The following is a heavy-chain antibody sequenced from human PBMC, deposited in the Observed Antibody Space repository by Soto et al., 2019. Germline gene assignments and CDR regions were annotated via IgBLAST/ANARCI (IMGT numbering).Heavy chain of an antibody. Sequence: QVQLVQSGAEVKKPGSSVKVSCKASGGTFSSYAISWVRQAPGQGLEWMGGIIPIFGTANYAQKFQGRVTITADKSTSTAYMELSSLRPEDTAVYYCARDKYSYGRQNWFDPWGQGTLVTVSS. D-gene: IGHD5-18*01. CDR3: ARDKYSYGRQNWFDP. J-gene: IGHJ5*02. CDR2: IIPIFGTA. V-gene: IGHV1-69*06. CDR1: GGTFSSYA.